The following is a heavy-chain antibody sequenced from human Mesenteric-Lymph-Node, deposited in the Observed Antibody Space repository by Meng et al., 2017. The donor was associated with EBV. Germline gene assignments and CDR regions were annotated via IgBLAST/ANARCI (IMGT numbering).Heavy chain of an antibody. CDR1: GGSFSGYC. D-gene: IGHD4-11*01. V-gene: IGHV4-34*01. Sequence: VNLPQGGAGLFQPSETLSLTCAVYGGSFSGYCWTWIRQSPGKGLEWIGESNQSGSTSYNPSLKSRVTISVDTSQNQFSLKLSSVTAADTAVYYCARGKTVGRSPWFDPWGQGTLVTVSS. CDR2: SNQSGST. CDR3: ARGKTVGRSPWFDP. J-gene: IGHJ5*02.